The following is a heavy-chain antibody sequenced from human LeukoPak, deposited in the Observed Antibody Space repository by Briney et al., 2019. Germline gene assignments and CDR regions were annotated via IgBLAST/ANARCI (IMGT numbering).Heavy chain of an antibody. V-gene: IGHV1-2*02. CDR3: ATSSGWKSNIDY. J-gene: IGHJ4*02. Sequence: ASVKVSCTASGYAFTGYFMHWVRQAPGQGLEWVGWINPNSGGTNYAQKFQGRVTVTRDTSISTAYMELSRLRSDDTAVFYCATSSGWKSNIDYWGQGTLVTVSS. CDR2: INPNSGGT. CDR1: GYAFTGYF. D-gene: IGHD6-19*01.